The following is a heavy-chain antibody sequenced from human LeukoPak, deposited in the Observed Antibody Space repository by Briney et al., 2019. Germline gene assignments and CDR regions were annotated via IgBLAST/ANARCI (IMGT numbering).Heavy chain of an antibody. V-gene: IGHV4-31*03. D-gene: IGHD3-22*01. Sequence: SQTLSLTCTVSGGSISSGGYYWSWIRQHPGKGLEWIGYIYYSGSTYYNPSLKSRVTISVDTPKNQFSLKLSSVTAADTAVYYCARDLPEYYYDSSGYQIDAFDIWGQGTMVTVSS. CDR1: GGSISSGGYY. CDR3: ARDLPEYYYDSSGYQIDAFDI. CDR2: IYYSGST. J-gene: IGHJ3*02.